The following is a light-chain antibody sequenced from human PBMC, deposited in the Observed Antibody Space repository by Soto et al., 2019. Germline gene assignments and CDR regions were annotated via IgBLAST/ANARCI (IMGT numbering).Light chain of an antibody. CDR2: EVS. CDR3: SSFTSSSTYV. Sequence: QSALTQPPSVSGSPGQSVIISCSGTSSDVGSYNRVSWYQQPPGTAAKLMIYEVSNRPSGVPDRFSGSKSGNTASLTISGLQAEDEADYYCSSFTSSSTYVFGTGTKVTVL. V-gene: IGLV2-18*02. J-gene: IGLJ1*01. CDR1: SSDVGSYNR.